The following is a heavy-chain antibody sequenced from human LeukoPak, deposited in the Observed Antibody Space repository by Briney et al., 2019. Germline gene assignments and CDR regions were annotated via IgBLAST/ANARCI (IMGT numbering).Heavy chain of an antibody. V-gene: IGHV3-53*01. CDR2: IYSDGSI. CDR3: ATLKADCGGDCYPFDY. CDR1: GLTVSSYY. J-gene: IGHJ4*02. Sequence: PGGSLRLSCAASGLTVSSYYMTWVRQAPGKGLEWVSAIYSDGSIHYADSVKGRFTISRDNSKNTVYLQMNSLRAEDTAVYYCATLKADCGGDCYPFDYWGQGALVTVSS. D-gene: IGHD2-21*02.